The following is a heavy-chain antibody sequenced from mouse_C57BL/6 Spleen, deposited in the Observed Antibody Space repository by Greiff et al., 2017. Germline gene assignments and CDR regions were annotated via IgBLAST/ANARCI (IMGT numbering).Heavy chain of an antibody. CDR3: ARLYYYGSSYDWYFDV. V-gene: IGHV1-55*01. CDR2: IYPGSGST. D-gene: IGHD1-1*01. J-gene: IGHJ1*03. CDR1: GYTFTSYW. Sequence: VQLQQSGAELVKPGASVQMSCKASGYTFTSYWITWVKQRPGQGLEWIGDIYPGSGSTNYNEKFKSKATLTVDTSSSTAYMQLSSLTSEDSAVYYCARLYYYGSSYDWYFDVWGTGTTVTVSS.